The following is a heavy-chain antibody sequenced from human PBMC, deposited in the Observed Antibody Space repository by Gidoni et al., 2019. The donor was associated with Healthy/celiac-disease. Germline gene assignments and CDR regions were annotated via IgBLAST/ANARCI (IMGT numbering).Heavy chain of an antibody. J-gene: IGHJ5*02. Sequence: QLQLQESCPGLVSPSETLSLPCTVTGGSLSSVSYYWGWIRQPPGKRLEWIGSIYYSGSTYYNPSLKSRVTISVDTSKNQFSLKLSSVTAADTAVYYCASPRRGIVGAPSGFDPWGQGTLVTVSS. CDR2: IYYSGST. CDR3: ASPRRGIVGAPSGFDP. V-gene: IGHV4-39*01. CDR1: GGSLSSVSYY. D-gene: IGHD1-26*01.